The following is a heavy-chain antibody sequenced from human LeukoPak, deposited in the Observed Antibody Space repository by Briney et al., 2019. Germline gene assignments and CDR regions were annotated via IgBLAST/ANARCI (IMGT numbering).Heavy chain of an antibody. CDR2: IYYSGTT. D-gene: IGHD4-23*01. V-gene: IGHV4-59*01. CDR1: GGSNSSYY. J-gene: IGHJ4*02. CDR3: ARDRNGGNSGEFDY. Sequence: SETLSLTCTVSGGSNSSYYWSWIRQPPAKGLEGIGYIYYSGTTNYNPTLKSRVTILVDTSKNQFSLKLSSVTAADTAVYYCARDRNGGNSGEFDYWGQGTLVTVSS.